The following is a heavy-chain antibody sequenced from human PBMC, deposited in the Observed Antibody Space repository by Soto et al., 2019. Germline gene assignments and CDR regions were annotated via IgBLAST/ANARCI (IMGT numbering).Heavy chain of an antibody. CDR2: LSRGGGST. D-gene: IGHD5-12*01. V-gene: IGHV3-23*01. J-gene: IGHJ3*02. Sequence: EAQLLESGGELIQPGGSLRLSCAASGFTYSSHGMSWVRQAPGKGLEWIAGLSRGGGSTYYADSVKGRFTISRDNSKNTLDLIMNSRRVEATALYYCARDGQYRTDGFDIWGQGTMVTVSS. CDR3: ARDGQYRTDGFDI. CDR1: GFTYSSHG.